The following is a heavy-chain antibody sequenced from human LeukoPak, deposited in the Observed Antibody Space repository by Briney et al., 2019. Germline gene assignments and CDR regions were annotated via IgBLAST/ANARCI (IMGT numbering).Heavy chain of an antibody. CDR2: MCSRSNYI. V-gene: IGHV3-21*01. J-gene: IGHJ4*02. CDR1: GCSFSSYT. CDR3: ARQSGGLDY. Sequence: AGSLSLSCAASGCSFSSYTLNWVRQPPGKGLEWVSYMCSRSNYIYYADSVKGRFTISRDNANTALYLQMTSVRAEDTGVYYCARQSGGLDYWGQGTLVTVSS.